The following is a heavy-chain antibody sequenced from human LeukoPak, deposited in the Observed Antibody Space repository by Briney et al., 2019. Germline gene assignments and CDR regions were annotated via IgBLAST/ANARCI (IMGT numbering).Heavy chain of an antibody. Sequence: PGGSLRLSCAASGFTFSSYAIHWVRQAPGKGLEWVAVISYDGSNEFYADSVKGRFTISRDNSKNTLYLQMSSLRAEDTAVYYCARGHPADMVFCDYWGQGSLVTVSS. J-gene: IGHJ4*02. CDR1: GFTFSSYA. D-gene: IGHD5-18*01. V-gene: IGHV3-30*04. CDR3: ARGHPADMVFCDY. CDR2: ISYDGSNE.